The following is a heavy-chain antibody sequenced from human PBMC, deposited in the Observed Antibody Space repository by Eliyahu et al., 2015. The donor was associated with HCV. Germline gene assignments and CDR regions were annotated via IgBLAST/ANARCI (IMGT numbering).Heavy chain of an antibody. CDR2: T. D-gene: IGHD1-26*01. V-gene: IGHV3-13*01. J-gene: IGHJ3*02. CDR3: ARGGAPAGHAFDI. Sequence: TWYAGAVKGRFSISREDAENSLYLQMSSLRAEDTAVYYCARGGAPAGHAFDIWGQGTMVTVSS.